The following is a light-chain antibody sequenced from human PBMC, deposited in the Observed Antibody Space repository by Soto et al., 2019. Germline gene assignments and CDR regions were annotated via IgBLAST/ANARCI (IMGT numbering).Light chain of an antibody. CDR2: DVN. CDR1: SSDVGGYNL. J-gene: IGLJ1*01. Sequence: QSALTQPASVSGSPGQSITISCTGTSSDVGGYNLVSWYQQYPDKAPQLMIFDVNTRPSGVSNRFSGSKSGNTASLTISGLQAEDEADYYCSSYKSSSNLPYVFGTGTKLTVL. CDR3: SSYKSSSNLPYV. V-gene: IGLV2-14*01.